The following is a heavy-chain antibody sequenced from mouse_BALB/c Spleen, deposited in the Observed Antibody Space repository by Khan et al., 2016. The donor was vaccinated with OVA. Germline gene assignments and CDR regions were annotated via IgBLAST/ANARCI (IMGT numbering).Heavy chain of an antibody. Sequence: QIQLVQSGPELKKPGETVKIPCKASGYTFTDYSMHWVRQAPGKGLQWMGRINTETGEPTNADDFRGRFAFSLETSASTAFLLINNLTNEDAAAYFWSRPGNYRAWFAYWGQVTLVPVAA. CDR2: INTETGEP. D-gene: IGHD6-1*01. CDR1: GYTFTDYS. V-gene: IGHV9-2-1*01. J-gene: IGHJ3*01. CDR3: SRPGNYRAWFAY.